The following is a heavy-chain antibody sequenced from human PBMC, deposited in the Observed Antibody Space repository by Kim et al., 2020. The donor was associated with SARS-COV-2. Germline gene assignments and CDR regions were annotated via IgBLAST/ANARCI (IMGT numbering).Heavy chain of an antibody. J-gene: IGHJ6*02. V-gene: IGHV3-53*01. CDR3: AREAPFWSGYYDYYYYGMDV. CDR1: GFTVSSNY. Sequence: GGSLRLSCAASGFTVSSNYMSWVRQAPGKGLEWVSVIYSGGSTYYADSVKGRFTISRDNSKNTLYLQMNSLRAEDTAVYYCAREAPFWSGYYDYYYYGMDVWGQGTTVTVSS. D-gene: IGHD3-3*01. CDR2: IYSGGST.